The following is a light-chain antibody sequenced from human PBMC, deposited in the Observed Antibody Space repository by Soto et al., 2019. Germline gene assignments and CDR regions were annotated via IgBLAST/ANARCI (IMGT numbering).Light chain of an antibody. CDR1: SSNIGAGYD. J-gene: IGLJ2*01. CDR2: GNS. CDR3: QSYDSSLREV. Sequence: QPVLTQPPSVSGAPGQRVTISCTGSSSNIGAGYDVHWYQQLPGTAPKLLIYGNSNRPSGVPDRFSGSKSGTSASLAITGLQAEDEADYYFQSYDSSLREVFGGGTKLTVL. V-gene: IGLV1-40*01.